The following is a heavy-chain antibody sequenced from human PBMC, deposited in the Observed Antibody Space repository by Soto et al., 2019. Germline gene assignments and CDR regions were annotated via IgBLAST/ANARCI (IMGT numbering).Heavy chain of an antibody. CDR2: IIPIFGTA. CDR1: GGTFSSYA. Sequence: SVKVSCKASGGTFSSYAISWVRQAPGQGLEWMGGIIPIFGTANYAQKFQGRVTITADESTSTAYMELSSLRSEDTAVYYCARAHDSSWYFADCIGGYYYGMDVWGQGTTVTVSS. CDR3: ARAHDSSWYFADCIGGYYYGMDV. V-gene: IGHV1-69*13. J-gene: IGHJ6*02. D-gene: IGHD6-13*01.